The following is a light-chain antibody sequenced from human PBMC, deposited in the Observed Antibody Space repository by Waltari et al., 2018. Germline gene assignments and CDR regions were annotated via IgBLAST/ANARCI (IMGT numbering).Light chain of an antibody. J-gene: IGKJ1*01. CDR3: QEFNSWPPWT. CDR1: QNIVTN. CDR2: AGS. V-gene: IGKV3-15*01. Sequence: EIVMTQSPAILSVSPGERVTLSCRASQNIVTNLAWYQQKAGQPPRLLIYAGSTRASGTPVRFSGSGSRTEFTLTISSLQSEDAAVYYCQEFNSWPPWTFGQGTKVEI.